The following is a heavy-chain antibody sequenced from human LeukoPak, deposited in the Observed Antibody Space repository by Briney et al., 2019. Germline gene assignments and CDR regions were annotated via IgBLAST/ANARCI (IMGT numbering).Heavy chain of an antibody. J-gene: IGHJ4*02. CDR2: ISIYNSNIHT. Sequence: ASAKVSCKASGYIFINYGISWMRQAPGQGLEWIVWISIYNSNIHTRYAQSFQGRVTMTTDTSTTTAFMELRSLRSDDTAVYYCARGRNVFGNFDFWGRGTLIILSS. CDR1: GYIFINYG. D-gene: IGHD3-3*01. V-gene: IGHV1-18*01. CDR3: ARGRNVFGNFDF.